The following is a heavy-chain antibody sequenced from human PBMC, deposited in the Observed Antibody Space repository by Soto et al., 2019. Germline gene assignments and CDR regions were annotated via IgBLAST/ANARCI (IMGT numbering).Heavy chain of an antibody. D-gene: IGHD1-26*01. J-gene: IGHJ5*02. Sequence: QVQLVQSGAEVKKGGYSVKVSCKASGGTFSSYGVTWVRQAPGHGLEWMGRIITILGIPNYAQKFPGRVTITADKSTSTAYMDLTSLKSEDTAVYYCALEGSSGSYWMADPWGQGTQVTVSS. CDR3: ALEGSSGSYWMADP. CDR2: IITILGIP. CDR1: GGTFSSYG. V-gene: IGHV1-69*04.